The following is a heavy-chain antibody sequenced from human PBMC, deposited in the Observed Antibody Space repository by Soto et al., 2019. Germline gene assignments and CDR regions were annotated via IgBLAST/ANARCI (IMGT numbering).Heavy chain of an antibody. Sequence: QVQLQESGPGLVKPSQTLSLTCAVSGGSISSGGAYYWSWIRQSPGKGLEWIGYIHYSGRPYYNSSLKSRXKPXVXTPKNQFSLTVSSVTAAHTAVYYCARSPRGLGNFDYWGQGPLVTVSS. CDR3: ARSPRGLGNFDY. V-gene: IGHV4-30-4*08. D-gene: IGHD3-10*01. CDR2: IHYSGRP. J-gene: IGHJ4*02. CDR1: GGSISSGGAYY.